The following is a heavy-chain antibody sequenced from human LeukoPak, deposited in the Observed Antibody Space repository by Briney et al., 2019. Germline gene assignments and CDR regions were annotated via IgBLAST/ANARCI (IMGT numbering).Heavy chain of an antibody. Sequence: SETLSLTCTVSGGSISSYYWNWVRQPAGKGLEWIGRIYTSGSTNYNPSLKSRVTMSVDTSKNQFSLKLTSVTAADTAVYYCARGKVVAGTPGQNSWDNWGQGILVTVSS. V-gene: IGHV4-4*07. CDR2: IYTSGST. CDR1: GGSISSYY. J-gene: IGHJ4*02. CDR3: ARGKVVAGTPGQNSWDN. D-gene: IGHD6-19*01.